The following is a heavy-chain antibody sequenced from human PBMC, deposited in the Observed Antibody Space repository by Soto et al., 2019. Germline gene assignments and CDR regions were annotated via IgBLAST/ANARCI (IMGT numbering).Heavy chain of an antibody. D-gene: IGHD3-10*02. J-gene: IGHJ4*02. Sequence: EVQLLESGGRLVQPGGSLRLSCAASGFIFSNYVMNWVRRAPGTGLEWVSTIGVSGTSTHYADSVKGRFTISRDNSKNTLYLQMNSLSAEDTAVYYGAKLEMFENWGQGTLVTVSS. V-gene: IGHV3-23*01. CDR3: AKLEMFEN. CDR1: GFIFSNYV. CDR2: IGVSGTST.